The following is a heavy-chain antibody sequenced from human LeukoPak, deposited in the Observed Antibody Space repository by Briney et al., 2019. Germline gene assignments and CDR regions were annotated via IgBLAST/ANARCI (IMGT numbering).Heavy chain of an antibody. J-gene: IGHJ2*01. CDR2: ISIAGEI. Sequence: SETLSLTCAVYEGSLSGYFWSWIRQRPGKGLEWIGEISIAGEINYNPSLRSRATISMDTTKNQFSLRLTSVIAADTALYYCVRQIGAGAFDLWGRDRVVTVSS. CDR1: EGSLSGYF. D-gene: IGHD6-19*01. V-gene: IGHV4-34*01. CDR3: VRQIGAGAFDL.